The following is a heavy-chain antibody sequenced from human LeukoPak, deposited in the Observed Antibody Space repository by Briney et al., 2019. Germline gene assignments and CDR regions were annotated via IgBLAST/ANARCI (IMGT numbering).Heavy chain of an antibody. CDR3: ARERLGAVIFDDAFDV. CDR2: ISSNGGRT. J-gene: IGHJ3*01. V-gene: IGHV3-64*01. CDR1: GFTFNTYA. D-gene: IGHD3-3*01. Sequence: GGSLRLSCAASGFTFNTYAMHWVRQAPGKGLEYVSAISSNGGRTYYANSVRGRFTISRDNSKNTLYLQMGSLRAEDMAVYYCARERLGAVIFDDAFDVWGQGTMVTVSS.